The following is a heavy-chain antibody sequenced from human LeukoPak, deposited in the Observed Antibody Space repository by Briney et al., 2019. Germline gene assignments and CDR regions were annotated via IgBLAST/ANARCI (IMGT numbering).Heavy chain of an antibody. CDR1: DDSISTYY. CDR2: IYNSGST. CDR3: ARDSPGYYYMDV. Sequence: KASETLSLTCTVSDDSISTYYWSWIRQPPGKGLEWIGYIYNSGSTNYNPSLKSRVTILMDTSKNQFSLRLKSVTAADTAVYYCARDSPGYYYMDVWGKGTTVTVSS. J-gene: IGHJ6*03. V-gene: IGHV4-4*08.